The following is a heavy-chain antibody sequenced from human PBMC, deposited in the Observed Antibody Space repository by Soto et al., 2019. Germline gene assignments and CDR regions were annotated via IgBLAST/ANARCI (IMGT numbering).Heavy chain of an antibody. Sequence: QVQLVQSGAEVKKPGASVKVSCKASGYTFTSYGISWVRQAPGQGLEWRGRISAYNGNTNYAQKLQGRVTMTTDTSTSTADMELRSLRSDDTAVYYCARVVGALGHWFDPWGQGTLVTVSS. J-gene: IGHJ5*02. CDR2: ISAYNGNT. D-gene: IGHD1-26*01. V-gene: IGHV1-18*01. CDR1: GYTFTSYG. CDR3: ARVVGALGHWFDP.